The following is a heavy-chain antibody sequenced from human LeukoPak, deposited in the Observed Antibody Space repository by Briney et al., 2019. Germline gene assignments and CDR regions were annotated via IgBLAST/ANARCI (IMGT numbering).Heavy chain of an antibody. CDR3: GRGPTYGNSSDY. D-gene: IGHD3-10*01. V-gene: IGHV3-7*03. CDR1: GFSFSNFW. CDR2: IKQDGSEK. Sequence: GGSLRLSCAASGFSFSNFWMNWVRQAPGEGLEWVANIKQDGSEKYYVDSVKGRFTISRDNAKNSLYLQMNSLRAEDTGVYYCGRGPTYGNSSDYWGQGTLVTVSS. J-gene: IGHJ4*02.